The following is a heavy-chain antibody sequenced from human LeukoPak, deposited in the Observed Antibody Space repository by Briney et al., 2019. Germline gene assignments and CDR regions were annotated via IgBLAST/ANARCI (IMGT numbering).Heavy chain of an antibody. CDR3: SAAGNYEYFQH. Sequence: PGGSLRLSCAASGFXFSSYWIHWVRQAPGKGLVWVSRINSDGSSTSYADSVKGRFTISRDNAKNTLYLQMNSLRAEDTAVYYCSAAGNYEYFQHWGQGTLVTVSS. CDR2: INSDGSST. CDR1: GFXFSSYW. D-gene: IGHD6-13*01. J-gene: IGHJ1*01. V-gene: IGHV3-74*01.